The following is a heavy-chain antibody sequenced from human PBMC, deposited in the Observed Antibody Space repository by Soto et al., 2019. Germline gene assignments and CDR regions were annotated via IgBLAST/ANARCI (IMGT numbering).Heavy chain of an antibody. J-gene: IGHJ4*02. CDR2: INHSGST. V-gene: IGHV4-34*01. Sequence: SETLSLTCAVYGGSFSGYYWSWIRQPPGKGLEWIGEINHSGSTNYNPSLKSRVTISVDTSKNQFSLKLSSVTAADTAVYYCARAIAAAGAIYSDYWGQGTLVTVSS. D-gene: IGHD6-13*01. CDR3: ARAIAAAGAIYSDY. CDR1: GGSFSGYY.